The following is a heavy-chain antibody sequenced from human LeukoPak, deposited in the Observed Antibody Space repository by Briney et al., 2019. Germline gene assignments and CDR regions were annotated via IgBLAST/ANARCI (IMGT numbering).Heavy chain of an antibody. CDR2: INTYNSNT. CDR3: ARGQLTSSSATN. J-gene: IGHJ4*02. V-gene: IGHV1-18*01. Sequence: GASVKVSCKASGYPLTRYGLSWVRQAPGQGLEWMGWINTYNSNTNYAQKLQDRVTMTTDTSTSTAYMELRSQRSDDTAVYFCARGQLTSSSATNWGQGTLVTVSP. D-gene: IGHD2-2*01. CDR1: GYPLTRYG.